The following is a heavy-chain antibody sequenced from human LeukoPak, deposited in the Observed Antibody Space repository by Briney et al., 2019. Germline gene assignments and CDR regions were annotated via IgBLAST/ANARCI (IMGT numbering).Heavy chain of an antibody. CDR1: GFTFSDYY. J-gene: IGHJ3*02. Sequence: GGSLRLSCAVSGFTFSDYYMSWVRQAPGKGLEWVANIKQDGSEKYYVDSVKGRFTISRDNAKNSLYLQMNSLRAEDTAVYYCARDLLGNAFDIWGQGTMVTVSS. V-gene: IGHV3-7*01. CDR3: ARDLLGNAFDI. D-gene: IGHD2-15*01. CDR2: IKQDGSEK.